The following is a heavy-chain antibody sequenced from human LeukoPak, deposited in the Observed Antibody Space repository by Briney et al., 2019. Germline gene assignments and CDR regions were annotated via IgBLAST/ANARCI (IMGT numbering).Heavy chain of an antibody. CDR2: ISSSGSTI. D-gene: IGHD1-26*01. Sequence: GGSLRLACAASGFTFSDYYMSWIRQAPGKGLEWVSYISSSGSTIYYADSVKGRFTISRDNAKNSLYLQMNSLRAEDTAVYYCAMNQWELLVFDYWGQGTLVTVSS. CDR3: AMNQWELLVFDY. J-gene: IGHJ4*02. V-gene: IGHV3-11*04. CDR1: GFTFSDYY.